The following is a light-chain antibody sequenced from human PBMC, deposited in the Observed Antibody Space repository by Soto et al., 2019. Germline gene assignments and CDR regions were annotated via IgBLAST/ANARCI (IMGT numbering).Light chain of an antibody. Sequence: DIHVTQSPSSLPASLGDRVTITCRASENIRNYLTWYQQQHGKAPTLLIYGASTLKTGVPSRFSGSGSRTDFTFTSGGVQHDDFATYYRAQSYTAKWTFGQGTRVDIK. J-gene: IGKJ1*01. CDR1: ENIRNY. CDR2: GAS. CDR3: AQSYTAKWT. V-gene: IGKV1-39*01.